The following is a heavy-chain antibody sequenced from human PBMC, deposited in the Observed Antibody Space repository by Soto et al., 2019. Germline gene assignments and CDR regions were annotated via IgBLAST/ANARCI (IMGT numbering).Heavy chain of an antibody. J-gene: IGHJ4*02. D-gene: IGHD3-22*01. Sequence: GASVKVSCKASGYTFTNYYIHWVRQAPGQGLEWMGIINPSGGSTSYAQKFQGRVTMTRDTSTSTVYMELSSLRSEDRAVYYCARAAFYYDTSGHYAPGYWGQGTLVTVSS. V-gene: IGHV1-46*03. CDR3: ARAAFYYDTSGHYAPGY. CDR1: GYTFTNYY. CDR2: INPSGGST.